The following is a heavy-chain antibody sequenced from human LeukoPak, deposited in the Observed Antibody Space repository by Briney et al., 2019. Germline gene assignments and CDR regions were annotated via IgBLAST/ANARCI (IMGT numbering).Heavy chain of an antibody. CDR2: INHSGST. J-gene: IGHJ4*02. CDR1: GGSFSGYY. V-gene: IGHV4-34*01. D-gene: IGHD1-26*01. CDR3: AREYSGSPRFDY. Sequence: WETLSLTCAVYGGSFSGYYWSWIRQPPGKGLEWIGEINHSGSTNYNPSLKSRVTISVDTSKNQFSLKLSSVTAADTAVYYCAREYSGSPRFDYWGQGTLVTVSS.